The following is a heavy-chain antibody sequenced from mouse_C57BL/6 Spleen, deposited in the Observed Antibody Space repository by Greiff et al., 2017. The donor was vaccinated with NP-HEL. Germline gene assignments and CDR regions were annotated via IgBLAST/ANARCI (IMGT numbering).Heavy chain of an antibody. CDR2: INYDGSST. CDR3: ARDDYDEGFAY. Sequence: DVKLVESEGGLVQPGSSMKLSCTASGFTFSDYYMAWVRQVPEKGLEWVANINYDGSSTYYLDSLKSRFIISRDNAKNILYLQMSSLKSEDTATYYCARDDYDEGFAYWGQGTLVTVSA. V-gene: IGHV5-16*01. CDR1: GFTFSDYY. J-gene: IGHJ3*01. D-gene: IGHD2-4*01.